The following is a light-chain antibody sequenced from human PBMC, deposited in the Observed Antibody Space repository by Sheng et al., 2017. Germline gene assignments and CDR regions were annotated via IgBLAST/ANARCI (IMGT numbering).Light chain of an antibody. Sequence: DIQMTQSPSTLSASVGDRVTITCRASQSISSWLAWYQQKPGKAPKLLIYKASSLESGVPSRFSGSGSGTEFTLTISSLQPDDFATYYCQQYNRPTTFGQGTKLEIK. V-gene: IGKV1-5*03. J-gene: IGKJ2*01. CDR2: KAS. CDR3: QQYNRPTT. CDR1: QSISSW.